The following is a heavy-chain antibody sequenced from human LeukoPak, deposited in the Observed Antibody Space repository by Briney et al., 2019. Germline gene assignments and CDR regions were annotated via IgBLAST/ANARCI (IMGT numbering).Heavy chain of an antibody. J-gene: IGHJ4*02. V-gene: IGHV3-33*01. CDR3: ARDGDTYYFDY. CDR2: IWYDGSNK. Sequence: GGSLRLSCAASGFTFSSNGMHWVRQAPGKGLEWVAVIWYDGSNKYYADSVKGRFTISRDNSKNTLYLQMNSLRAEDTAVYYCARDGDTYYFDYWGQGTLVTVSS. D-gene: IGHD5-18*01. CDR1: GFTFSSNG.